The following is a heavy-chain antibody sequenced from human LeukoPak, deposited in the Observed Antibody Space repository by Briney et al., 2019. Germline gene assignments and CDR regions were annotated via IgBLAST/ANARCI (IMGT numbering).Heavy chain of an antibody. D-gene: IGHD2-2*01. CDR2: VSGSGGST. CDR1: GFTFSNYA. J-gene: IGHJ6*02. Sequence: PGGSLRLSCAASGFTFSNYAMSWVRQAPGKGLEWVSGVSGSGGSTYYTDSVKGRFTISRDNSENTVYLQMNSLRADDTAVYYCAKWLGYCTSTSCYGMDVWGQGTTVTVSS. V-gene: IGHV3-23*01. CDR3: AKWLGYCTSTSCYGMDV.